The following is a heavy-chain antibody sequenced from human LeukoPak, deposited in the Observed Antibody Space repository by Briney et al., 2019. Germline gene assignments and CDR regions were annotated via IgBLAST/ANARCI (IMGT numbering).Heavy chain of an antibody. J-gene: IGHJ4*02. CDR1: GFTFSGSA. CDR2: TRNKANSYTT. Sequence: PGGSLRLSCAASGFTFSGSAMHWVRQAPGKGLEWVGRTRNKANSYTTEYAASVKGRFTISRDDSKNSLYLQMNSLKTEDTAVYYCARDLDYWGQGTLVTVSS. CDR3: ARDLDY. V-gene: IGHV3-72*01.